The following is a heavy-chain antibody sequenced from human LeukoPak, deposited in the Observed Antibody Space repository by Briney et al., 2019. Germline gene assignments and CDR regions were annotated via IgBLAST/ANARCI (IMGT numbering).Heavy chain of an antibody. CDR3: AKKNGYNPVWSAFDI. CDR1: GFTFSSYA. D-gene: IGHD5-24*01. V-gene: IGHV3-23*01. J-gene: IGHJ3*02. CDR2: ISGSGGST. Sequence: GGSLRLSCAASGFTFSSYAMSWVRQAPGKGLEWVSAISGSGGSTYYADSVKGRFTISRGNSKNTLYLQMNSLRAEDTAVYYCAKKNGYNPVWSAFDIWGQGTMVTVSS.